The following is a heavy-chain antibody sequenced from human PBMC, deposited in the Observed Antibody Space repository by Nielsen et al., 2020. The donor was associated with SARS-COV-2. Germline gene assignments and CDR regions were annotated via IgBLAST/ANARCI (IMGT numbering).Heavy chain of an antibody. CDR2: ISYSGST. D-gene: IGHD4-23*01. V-gene: IGHV4-59*08. Sequence: SETLSLTCTVPGGSITSYYWSWIRQPPGKGLVWIGYISYSGSTTYNPSLKSRVTISADTSKNHFSLNLSSVTAADTALYYCARFLRGNSARYLDYWGQGTLVTVSS. CDR3: ARFLRGNSARYLDY. J-gene: IGHJ4*02. CDR1: GGSITSYY.